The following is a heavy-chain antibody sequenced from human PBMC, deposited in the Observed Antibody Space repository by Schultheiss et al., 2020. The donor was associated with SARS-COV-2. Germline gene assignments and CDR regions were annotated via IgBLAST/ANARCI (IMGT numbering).Heavy chain of an antibody. Sequence: SQTLSLTCTVSGGSISSGGYYWGWIRQPPGKGLEWIGSIYYSGSTYYNPSLKSRVTISVDTSKNQFSLKLSSVTAADTAVYYCTGGYYYDSSGPLNYWGQGTLVTVSS. CDR3: TGGYYYDSSGPLNY. J-gene: IGHJ4*02. D-gene: IGHD3-22*01. CDR1: GGSISSGGYY. CDR2: IYYSGST. V-gene: IGHV4-39*01.